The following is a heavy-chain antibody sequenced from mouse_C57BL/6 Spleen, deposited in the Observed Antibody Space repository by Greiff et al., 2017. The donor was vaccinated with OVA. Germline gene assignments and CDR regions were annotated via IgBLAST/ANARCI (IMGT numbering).Heavy chain of an antibody. CDR1: GYTFTSYW. CDR2: IDPSDSYT. D-gene: IGHD1-1*01. CDR3: ARKGNYYGSSAFAY. Sequence: VQLQQPGAELVMPGASVKLSCKASGYTFTSYWMHWVKQRPGQGLEWIGEIDPSDSYTNYNQKFKGKSTLTVDKSSSTAYMQLSSLTSEDSAVYDCARKGNYYGSSAFAYWGQGTLVTVSA. J-gene: IGHJ3*01. V-gene: IGHV1-69*01.